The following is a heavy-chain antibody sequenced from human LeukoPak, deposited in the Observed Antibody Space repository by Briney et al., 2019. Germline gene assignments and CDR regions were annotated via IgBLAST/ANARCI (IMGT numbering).Heavy chain of an antibody. Sequence: ASVKVSCKASGYTFTGYYMHWVRQAPGQGLEWMGWINPNSGGTNYAQKFQGRVTITRDTSISTAYMELSRLRSDDTAVYYCARDLGGYDSYFDYWGQGTLVTVSS. CDR3: ARDLGGYDSYFDY. V-gene: IGHV1-2*02. D-gene: IGHD5-12*01. J-gene: IGHJ4*02. CDR2: INPNSGGT. CDR1: GYTFTGYY.